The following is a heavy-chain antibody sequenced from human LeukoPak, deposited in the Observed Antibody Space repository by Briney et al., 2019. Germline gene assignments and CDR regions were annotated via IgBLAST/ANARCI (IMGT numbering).Heavy chain of an antibody. Sequence: GGSLRLSCAASGFTFSNYEINWVRQAPGKGLEWISYISSSGSAIYYADSVKGRFTISRDNAKNSLYLQMNSLRAEDTAVYYCARDPYSGGYGSYYYYYMDVWGKGTTVTVSS. CDR3: ARDPYSGGYGSYYYYYMDV. CDR2: ISSSGSAI. D-gene: IGHD1-26*01. CDR1: GFTFSNYE. V-gene: IGHV3-48*03. J-gene: IGHJ6*03.